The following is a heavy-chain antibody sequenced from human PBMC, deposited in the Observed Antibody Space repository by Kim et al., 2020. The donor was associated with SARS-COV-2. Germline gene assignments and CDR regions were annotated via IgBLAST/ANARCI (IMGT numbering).Heavy chain of an antibody. Sequence: DSVKRRFTISRDNAKNSLYLQMNSMRAEDTAVYYCARFITMVLSYYGMDVWGQGTTVTVSS. J-gene: IGHJ6*02. V-gene: IGHV3-21*01. D-gene: IGHD3-10*01. CDR3: ARFITMVLSYYGMDV.